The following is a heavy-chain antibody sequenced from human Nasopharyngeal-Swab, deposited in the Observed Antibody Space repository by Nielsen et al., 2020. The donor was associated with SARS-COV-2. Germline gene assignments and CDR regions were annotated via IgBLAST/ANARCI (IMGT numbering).Heavy chain of an antibody. D-gene: IGHD3-22*01. Sequence: GESLKISCAASGFIVSSNYMSWVSQAPGKGLEWVSVIYPDDITSYVDSVKGRFTTSRENSKNTLYLQMNSLRAEDTAVYYCARERRSGLRYYFDYWGQGTLVTVSS. CDR1: GFIVSSNY. V-gene: IGHV3-53*01. J-gene: IGHJ4*02. CDR2: IYPDDIT. CDR3: ARERRSGLRYYFDY.